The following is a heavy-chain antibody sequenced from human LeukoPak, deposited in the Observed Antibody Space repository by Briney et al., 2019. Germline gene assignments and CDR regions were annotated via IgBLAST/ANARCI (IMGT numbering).Heavy chain of an antibody. Sequence: QPGGSLRLSCAASGFTFSSYSLNWVRQAPGKGLEWVSYISSSSSTIYYADSVKGRFTISRDNAKNSLYLQMNSLRAEDTAVYYCARDMIIGVVPKYYFDYWGQGTLVTVSS. CDR2: ISSSSSTI. CDR3: ARDMIIGVVPKYYFDY. D-gene: IGHD3/OR15-3a*01. V-gene: IGHV3-48*01. CDR1: GFTFSSYS. J-gene: IGHJ4*02.